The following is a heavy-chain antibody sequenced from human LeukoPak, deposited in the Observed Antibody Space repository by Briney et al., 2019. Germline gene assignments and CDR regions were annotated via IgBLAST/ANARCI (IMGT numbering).Heavy chain of an antibody. J-gene: IGHJ4*02. Sequence: ASVKVSCKASGYTFTDYYVHWVRQAPGQGLEWMGWINPNSGGTNYAQKFQGRVTMTRDTSISTAYMELSRLRSDDTAVYYCARESYRYVEDYWGQGTLVTVSS. D-gene: IGHD3-10*01. V-gene: IGHV1-2*02. CDR1: GYTFTDYY. CDR2: INPNSGGT. CDR3: ARESYRYVEDY.